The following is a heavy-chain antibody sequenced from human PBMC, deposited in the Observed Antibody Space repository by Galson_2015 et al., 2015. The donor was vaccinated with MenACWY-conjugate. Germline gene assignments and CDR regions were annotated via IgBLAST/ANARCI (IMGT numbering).Heavy chain of an antibody. CDR1: GYTFTSFG. Sequence: SVKVSCKASGYTFTSFGISWVRQAPGKGLEWMGWISAYNGDTNYAKELKGRVTMTTDTSKITAYMEMRSLRSDETAVYYCAIELGEDIRIFFDFWGQGTLVTVSS. D-gene: IGHD3-3*01. V-gene: IGHV1-18*01. CDR2: ISAYNGDT. CDR3: AIELGEDIRIFFDF. J-gene: IGHJ4*02.